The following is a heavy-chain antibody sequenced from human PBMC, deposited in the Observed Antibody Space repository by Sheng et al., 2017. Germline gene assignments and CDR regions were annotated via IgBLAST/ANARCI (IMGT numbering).Heavy chain of an antibody. CDR1: GFTFSDYY. J-gene: IGHJ3*01. D-gene: IGHD2-15*01. V-gene: IGHV3-11*04. Sequence: VRLVDSGGGLVQPGGSLRLSCAASGFTFSDYYMSWIRQAPGKGLAWISNIDTGGRITYYADSVKGRFSVSRDNAQNTVYLQMNGLKVEDTGIYFCARGRPGGLWGRGTMVTVSS. CDR2: IDTGGRIT. CDR3: ARGRPGGL.